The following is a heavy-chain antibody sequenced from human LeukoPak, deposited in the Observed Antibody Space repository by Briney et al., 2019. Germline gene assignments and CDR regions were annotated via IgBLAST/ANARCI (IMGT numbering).Heavy chain of an antibody. CDR2: ISYSGSI. D-gene: IGHD2-15*01. Sequence: SETLSLTCTVSGGSISSYYWSWIRRPPGKGLEWIGYISYSGSINYNPSLKSRVTMSVDTSKNQFSLELSSVTAADTAVYYCARGMGGPDYWGQGTLVTVSS. V-gene: IGHV4-59*01. CDR1: GGSISSYY. CDR3: ARGMGGPDY. J-gene: IGHJ4*02.